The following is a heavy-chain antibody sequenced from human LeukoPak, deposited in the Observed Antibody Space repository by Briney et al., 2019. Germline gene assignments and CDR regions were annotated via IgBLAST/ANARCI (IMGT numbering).Heavy chain of an antibody. Sequence: ASVKVSYKASGYTFTIYYMHWVRQAPGQGLEWMGIINPSGGSTSYTQKLQGRVTMTRDTSTSTVYMELSSLRSEETAVYYCARDRDYYDSSGYYRDAFDIWGQGTMVTVSS. CDR2: INPSGGST. D-gene: IGHD3-22*01. CDR1: GYTFTIYY. CDR3: ARDRDYYDSSGYYRDAFDI. V-gene: IGHV1-46*01. J-gene: IGHJ3*02.